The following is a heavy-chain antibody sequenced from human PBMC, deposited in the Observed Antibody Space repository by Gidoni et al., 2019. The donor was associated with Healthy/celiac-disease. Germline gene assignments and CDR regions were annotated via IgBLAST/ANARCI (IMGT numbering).Heavy chain of an antibody. J-gene: IGHJ5*02. D-gene: IGHD3-3*01. CDR3: ARQIEHVLRFLEWLPLAQGWFDP. V-gene: IGHV4-39*01. CDR1: GGSISSSSYY. Sequence: QLQLQESGPGLVKPSATLSLTCTVSGGSISSSSYYWGWIRQPPGKGLEWIGSIYYSGSTYYNPSLKSRVTISVDTSKNQFSLKLSSVTAADTAVYYCARQIEHVLRFLEWLPLAQGWFDPWGQGTLVTVSS. CDR2: IYYSGST.